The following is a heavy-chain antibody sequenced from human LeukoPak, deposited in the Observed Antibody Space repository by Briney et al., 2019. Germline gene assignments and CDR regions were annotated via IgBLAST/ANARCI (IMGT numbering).Heavy chain of an antibody. Sequence: GXSLRLSCAASGFTFSNYEMNWVRQAPGKGLEWVSYISSSGDIIYYAASVKDRFTISRDNAKNLLYLHMNSLRAEDTAVYYCARDWFDYWGQGTLVTVSS. CDR3: ARDWFDY. CDR2: ISSSGDII. CDR1: GFTFSNYE. J-gene: IGHJ4*02. V-gene: IGHV3-48*03.